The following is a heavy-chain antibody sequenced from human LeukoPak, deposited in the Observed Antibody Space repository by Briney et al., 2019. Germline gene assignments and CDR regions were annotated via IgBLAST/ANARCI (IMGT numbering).Heavy chain of an antibody. CDR1: GGSISSSSYY. Sequence: SETLSLTCTVSGGSISSSSYYWGWIRQPPGKGLEWIGSIYYSGSTYYNPSLKSRVTISVDTSKNQFSLKLSSVTAADTAVYYCARRRYCSSTSCFSDYFDYWGQGTLVTVSS. CDR2: IYYSGST. CDR3: ARRRYCSSTSCFSDYFDY. D-gene: IGHD2-2*01. V-gene: IGHV4-39*01. J-gene: IGHJ4*02.